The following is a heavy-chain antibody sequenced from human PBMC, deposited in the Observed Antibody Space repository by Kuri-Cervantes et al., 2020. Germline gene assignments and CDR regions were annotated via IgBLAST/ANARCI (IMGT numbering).Heavy chain of an antibody. V-gene: IGHV1-2*04. D-gene: IGHD1-1*01. J-gene: IGHJ4*02. CDR3: ARGTTGTSKGINFDY. Sequence: ASVKVSCKASGYTFTGYYMHWVRQAPGQGLEWMGWINPNSGGTNYAQKFQGWVTMTRDTSASTAYMELSSLRSEDTAVYYCARGTTGTSKGINFDYWGQGTLVTVSS. CDR1: GYTFTGYY. CDR2: INPNSGGT.